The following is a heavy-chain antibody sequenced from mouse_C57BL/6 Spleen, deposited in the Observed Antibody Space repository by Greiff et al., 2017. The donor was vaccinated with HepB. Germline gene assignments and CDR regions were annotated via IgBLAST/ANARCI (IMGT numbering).Heavy chain of an antibody. CDR1: GYTLTSYW. CDR3: ARSVSDYYGSSDAMDY. V-gene: IGHV1-72*01. D-gene: IGHD1-1*01. J-gene: IGHJ4*01. CDR2: IDPNSGGT. Sequence: VQLQQPGAELVKPGASVKLSCKASGYTLTSYWMHWVKQRPGRGLEWIGRIDPNSGGTKYNEKFKSKATLTVDKPSSTAYIQLSSLTSEDSAVYYCARSVSDYYGSSDAMDYWGQGTSVTVSS.